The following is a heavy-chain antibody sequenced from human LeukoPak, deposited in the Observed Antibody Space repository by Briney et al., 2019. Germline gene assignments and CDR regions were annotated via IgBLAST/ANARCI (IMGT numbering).Heavy chain of an antibody. Sequence: GGPLRLSCAASGFTFSSYAMSWVRQAPGKGLEWVSAISGSGGSTYYADSVKGRFTISRDNSKNTLYLQMNSLRAEDTAVYYCAKVAVVGATTRAPFDYWGQGTLVTVSS. J-gene: IGHJ4*02. CDR3: AKVAVVGATTRAPFDY. CDR2: ISGSGGST. CDR1: GFTFSSYA. D-gene: IGHD1-26*01. V-gene: IGHV3-23*01.